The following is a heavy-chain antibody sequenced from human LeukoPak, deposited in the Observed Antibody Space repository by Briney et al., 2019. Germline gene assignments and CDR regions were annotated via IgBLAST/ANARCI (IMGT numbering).Heavy chain of an antibody. D-gene: IGHD2-8*01. CDR2: ISAYNGNT. CDR3: AGSLGYCTSNVCYLKY. Sequence: AASVKVSCKASGYTFTSYGISWVRQAPGQGLEWMGWISAYNGNTNYAQKLQGRVTMTTDTSTSTAYMELRSLRSDDTAVYYCAGSLGYCTSNVCYLKYWGQGTLVTVSS. J-gene: IGHJ4*02. CDR1: GYTFTSYG. V-gene: IGHV1-18*01.